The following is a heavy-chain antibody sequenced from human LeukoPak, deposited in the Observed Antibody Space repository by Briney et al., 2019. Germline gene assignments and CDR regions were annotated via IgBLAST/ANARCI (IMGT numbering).Heavy chain of an antibody. V-gene: IGHV4-34*01. D-gene: IGHD3-22*01. CDR2: INHSGST. CDR3: ARVVQSTDSSGFYLPEYFQH. Sequence: ASETLSLTCAVYGGSFSGYYWSWIRQPPGKGLEWIGEINHSGSTYYNPSLKSRVTISVDTSKNQFSLKLSSVTAADTAVYYCARVVQSTDSSGFYLPEYFQHWGQGTLVTVSS. J-gene: IGHJ1*01. CDR1: GGSFSGYY.